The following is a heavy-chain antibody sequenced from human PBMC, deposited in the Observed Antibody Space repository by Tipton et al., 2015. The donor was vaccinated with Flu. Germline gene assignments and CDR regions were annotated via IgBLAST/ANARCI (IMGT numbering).Heavy chain of an antibody. J-gene: IGHJ4*02. Sequence: GSLRLSCAASGFIVSNNDINWVRQAPGKGLEWVSIIFTGVTTYYADPVKGRFTISRDNAKNSLYLQLNSLRPEDTAIYYCARGGWASDTNNLLDYWGRGTLVTVSS. V-gene: IGHV3-69-1*02. CDR1: GFIVSNND. CDR3: ARGGWASDTNNLLDY. CDR2: IFTGVTT. D-gene: IGHD1/OR15-1a*01.